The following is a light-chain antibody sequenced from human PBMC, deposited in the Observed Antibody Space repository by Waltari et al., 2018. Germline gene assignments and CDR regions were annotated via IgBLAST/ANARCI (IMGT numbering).Light chain of an antibody. V-gene: IGLV2-23*01. J-gene: IGLJ3*02. CDR1: SSAVGGYSS. CDR3: CSYVRNVTWV. Sequence: QSALTQPASVSGSPGQSITLSCIGTSSAVGGYSSVSWYQQHPGKAPKLMIYEDSKRPAGVSNRLSGLKTGNTASLTISGLQAEDEADYYCCSYVRNVTWVFGGGTKLTVL. CDR2: EDS.